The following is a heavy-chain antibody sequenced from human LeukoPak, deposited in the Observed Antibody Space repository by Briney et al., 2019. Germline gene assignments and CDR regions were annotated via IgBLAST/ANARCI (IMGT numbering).Heavy chain of an antibody. V-gene: IGHV4-59*08. J-gene: IGHJ3*02. D-gene: IGHD3-9*01. Sequence: PSETLSLTCAVYGGSLSGYYWSWIRQPPGKGLEWIGYIYYSGSTNYNPSLKSRVTISVDTSKNQFSLKLSSVTAAGTAVYYCARHSKTYYDILTGYSPTFNDAFDIWGQGTMVTVSS. CDR2: IYYSGST. CDR1: GGSLSGYY. CDR3: ARHSKTYYDILTGYSPTFNDAFDI.